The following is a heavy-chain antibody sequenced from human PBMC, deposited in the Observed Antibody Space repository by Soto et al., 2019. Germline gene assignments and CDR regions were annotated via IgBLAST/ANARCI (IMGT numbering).Heavy chain of an antibody. V-gene: IGHV1-69*01. J-gene: IGHJ5*02. CDR3: ARGEDYGDYAGFSDP. Sequence: QVQLVQSGAEVKKPGSSVKVSCKASGGTFSSYAISWVRQAPGQELEWMGGIIPIFGTANYAQKFQGRVTITADESTSTAYMELSILRSEDTAVYYCARGEDYGDYAGFSDPWGQGTLVTVSS. CDR2: IIPIFGTA. CDR1: GGTFSSYA. D-gene: IGHD4-17*01.